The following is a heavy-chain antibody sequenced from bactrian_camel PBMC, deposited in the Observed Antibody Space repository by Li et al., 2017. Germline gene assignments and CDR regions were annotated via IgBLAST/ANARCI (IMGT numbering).Heavy chain of an antibody. CDR3: VASVGCGNPAGFYY. CDR2: IDSGSDRRT. V-gene: IGHV3S53*01. Sequence: HVQLVESGGGTAQPGRSLRLSCAASGNTNCMGWFRHVAGKEREGVAAIDSGSDRRTTYADFVKGRFAISRDNTKTTVYLQMNSLKPEDTAMYRRVASVGCGNPAGFYYWGQGTQVTVS. J-gene: IGHJ4*01. CDR1: GNTNC. D-gene: IGHD1*01.